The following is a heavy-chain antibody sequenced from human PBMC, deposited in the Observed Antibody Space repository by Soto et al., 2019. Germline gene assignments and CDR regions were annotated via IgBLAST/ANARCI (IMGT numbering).Heavy chain of an antibody. CDR2: INPSGPST. Sequence: QVQLVQSGAEVIKPGASVKISCKASGYSFTNNYINWVRQAPGQGLEWVGLINPSGPSTTYAQKSPGRYTMSRDTSTRAVYMELSSLRSDDTAVYYCARVYGLVKHDDFWSGYYDYWGQGTQVTVSS. CDR1: GYSFTNNY. J-gene: IGHJ4*02. V-gene: IGHV1-46*01. D-gene: IGHD3-3*01. CDR3: ARVYGLVKHDDFWSGYYDY.